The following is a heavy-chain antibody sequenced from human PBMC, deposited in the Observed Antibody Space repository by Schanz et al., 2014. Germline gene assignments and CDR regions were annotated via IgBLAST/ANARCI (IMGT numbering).Heavy chain of an antibody. V-gene: IGHV1-18*01. CDR2: ISTSNGNT. CDR1: GYTFTDYG. CDR3: ARVQDDILTGSEYYYGVDV. Sequence: QVQVVQSGAEVKKPGASVKVSCKASGYTFTDYGVIWVRQAPGQGLEWMGWISTSNGNTNYMQKLQGRVTMTTDTSTSTAYMELRSLRSDDTAVYYCARVQDDILTGSEYYYGVDVWGQGTTVTVSS. D-gene: IGHD3-9*01. J-gene: IGHJ6*02.